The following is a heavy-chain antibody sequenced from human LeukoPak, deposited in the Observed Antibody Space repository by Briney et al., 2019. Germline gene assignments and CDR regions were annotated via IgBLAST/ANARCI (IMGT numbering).Heavy chain of an antibody. CDR1: GGSIKNYY. Sequence: PSETLSLTCTVSGGSIKNYYWNWIRQPPGKGLEWIGYINYSGVNYNPSLKSRVTISVDTSRNQFSLKLNSVTAADTAVYYCAREFRGKDSGSRYGMTSGAKGPRSPSP. V-gene: IGHV4-59*01. J-gene: IGHJ6*02. CDR3: AREFRGKDSGSRYGMTS. D-gene: IGHD3-10*01. CDR2: INYSGV.